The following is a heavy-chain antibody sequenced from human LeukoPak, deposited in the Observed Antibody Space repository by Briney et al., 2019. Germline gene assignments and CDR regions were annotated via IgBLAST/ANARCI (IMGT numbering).Heavy chain of an antibody. CDR3: ARCRGLLDPFDY. CDR2: IRGGGDTT. V-gene: IGHV3-23*01. D-gene: IGHD3-10*01. J-gene: IGHJ4*02. Sequence: GGSLRLSCAASRFTFSTYAMSWLRQAPGKGLEWVSSIRGGGDTTYDADSLKGRFTISRDNSKNTVYLQMNNLRAEDTAIYYCARCRGLLDPFDYWGQGALVTVSS. CDR1: RFTFSTYA.